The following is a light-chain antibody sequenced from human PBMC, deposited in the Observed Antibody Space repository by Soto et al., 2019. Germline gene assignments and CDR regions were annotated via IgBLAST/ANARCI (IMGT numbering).Light chain of an antibody. J-gene: IGLJ2*01. CDR2: EVS. Sequence: QSALTQPASVSGSPGQSITISCTGTSSDVGGYNYVSWYQQHPGKAPKLMIYEVSNRPSGVSNRFSGSKSGNTASLTISGRQDDDEADYYCSSSTRSSTSVVFGGGTKLTVL. CDR3: SSSTRSSTSVV. CDR1: SSDVGGYNY. V-gene: IGLV2-14*01.